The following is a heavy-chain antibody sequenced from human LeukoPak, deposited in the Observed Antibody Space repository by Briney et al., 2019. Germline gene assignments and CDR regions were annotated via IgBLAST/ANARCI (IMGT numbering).Heavy chain of an antibody. CDR2: ISSSGGTT. J-gene: IGHJ5*02. CDR3: AKSERFDP. V-gene: IGHV3-23*01. Sequence: GGSLRHSCAASGFTFSYSVMSWVPPAPERGLEWVSVISSSGGTTYYADSVKGRFIISRDNSMNTLYLQMNSLRTEDTAVYYCAKSERFDPWGQGTLVTVSS. CDR1: GFTFSYSV.